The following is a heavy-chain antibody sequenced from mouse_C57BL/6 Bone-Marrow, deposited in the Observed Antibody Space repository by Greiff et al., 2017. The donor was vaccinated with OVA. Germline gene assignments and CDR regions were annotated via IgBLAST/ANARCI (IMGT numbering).Heavy chain of an antibody. CDR2: IFPGSGST. CDR3: ARHYGSRYAMDY. J-gene: IGHJ4*01. CDR1: GYTFTDYY. V-gene: IGHV1-75*01. D-gene: IGHD1-1*01. Sequence: VKLQESGPELVKPGASVKISCKASGYTFTDYYINWVKQRPGQGLEWIGWIFPGSGSTYYNEKFKGKATLTVDKSSSTAYMLLSSLTSEDSAVYFCARHYGSRYAMDYWGQGTSGTVSS.